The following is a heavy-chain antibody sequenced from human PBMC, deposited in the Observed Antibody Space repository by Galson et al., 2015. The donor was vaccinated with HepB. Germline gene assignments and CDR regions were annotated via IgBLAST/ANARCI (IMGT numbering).Heavy chain of an antibody. CDR3: ARQPRDWSDSGSFFFDY. D-gene: IGHD1-26*01. CDR1: GGSISSYY. V-gene: IGHV4-59*08. CDR2: IYYSGST. Sequence: SETLSLTCTVSGGSISSYYWSWIRQPPGKGLEWIGYIYYSGSTNYNPSLKSRVTISVDTSKNQFSLKLSSVTAADTAVYYCARQPRDWSDSGSFFFDYWGQGTLVTVSS. J-gene: IGHJ4*02.